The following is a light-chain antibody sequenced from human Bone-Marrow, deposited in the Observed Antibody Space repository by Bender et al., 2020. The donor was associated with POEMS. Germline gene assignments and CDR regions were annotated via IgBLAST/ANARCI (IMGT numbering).Light chain of an antibody. CDR3: QSYDNSAWV. CDR2: DNN. Sequence: NFMLTQPHSVSESPGKTVTISCTRSSGSIASNYVQWYQQRPGSSPTTVMFDNNQRPSGVPDRFSGSIDSSSNSASLTISGLKTGDEADYYCQSYDNSAWVFGGGTKLTVL. CDR1: SGSIASNY. V-gene: IGLV6-57*01. J-gene: IGLJ3*02.